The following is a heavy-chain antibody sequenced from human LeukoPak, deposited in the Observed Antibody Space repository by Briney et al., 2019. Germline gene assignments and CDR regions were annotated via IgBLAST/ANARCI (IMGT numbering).Heavy chain of an antibody. J-gene: IGHJ4*02. CDR3: ARDPSSLRDSYDY. Sequence: GGSLRLSCAASGFTFSSYGMHWVRQAPGKGLEWVAVIWYDGSNKYYANSVKGRFTISRDNSKNTLYLQMNSLRAEDTAVYYCARDPSSLRDSYDYWGQGTLVTVSS. V-gene: IGHV3-33*01. CDR2: IWYDGSNK. CDR1: GFTFSSYG.